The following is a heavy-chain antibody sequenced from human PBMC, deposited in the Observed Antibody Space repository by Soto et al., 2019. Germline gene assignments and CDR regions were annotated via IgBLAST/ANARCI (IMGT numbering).Heavy chain of an antibody. CDR1: GGSISSGGYY. CDR2: IYYSGST. D-gene: IGHD2-15*01. J-gene: IGHJ5*02. CDR3: AGDIVASYPYWFDP. V-gene: IGHV4-31*03. Sequence: QVQLQESGPGLVKPSQTLSLTCTVSGGSISSGGYYWSWIRQHPGKGLEWIGYIYYSGSTYYNPSLKRRVTISVDTSKNQFSLKLRSVAAADTAVYYWAGDIVASYPYWFDPWGQGTLVTVSS.